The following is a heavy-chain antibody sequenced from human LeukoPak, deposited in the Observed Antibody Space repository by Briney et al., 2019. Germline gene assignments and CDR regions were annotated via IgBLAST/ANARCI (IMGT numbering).Heavy chain of an antibody. CDR3: ASMGKGPYDFWSGYYGFWFDP. V-gene: IGHV4-59*01. J-gene: IGHJ5*02. CDR2: IYYSGST. CDR1: GGSISSYY. D-gene: IGHD3-3*01. Sequence: SETLSLTCTVSGGSISSYYLSWIQQPPGKGLEWIGYIYYSGSTNYNPSLKSRVTISVDTSKNQFSLKLSSVTAADTAVYYCASMGKGPYDFWSGYYGFWFDPWGQGTLVTVSS.